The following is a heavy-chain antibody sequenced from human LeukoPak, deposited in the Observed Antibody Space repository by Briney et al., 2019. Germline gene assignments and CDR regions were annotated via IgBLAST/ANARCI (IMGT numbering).Heavy chain of an antibody. J-gene: IGHJ4*02. CDR3: ARTHRYSYGHY. CDR2: IYYSGST. D-gene: IGHD5-18*01. Sequence: SETLYLTCTVSGGSISSSSYFWGWIRQPPGKGLEWIGSIYYSGSTYYNPSLKSRVTISVDTSKNQFSLKLSSVTAADTAVYYCARTHRYSYGHYWGQGTLVTVSS. V-gene: IGHV4-39*01. CDR1: GGSISSSSYF.